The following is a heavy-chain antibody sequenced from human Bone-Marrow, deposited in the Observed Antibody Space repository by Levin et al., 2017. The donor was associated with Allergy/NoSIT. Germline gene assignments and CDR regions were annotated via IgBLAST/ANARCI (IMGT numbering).Heavy chain of an antibody. CDR2: INPNSGGT. CDR1: GYTFTGYF. J-gene: IGHJ6*02. CDR3: ARDIRYCSGGSCYLATMDV. V-gene: IGHV1-2*06. Sequence: GASVKVSCKASGYTFTGYFMHWVRQAPGQGLEWMGRINPNSGGTNYTQKFQGRVTMTRDTSISTAYMELSRLRSDDTAVYYCARDIRYCSGGSCYLATMDVWGQGTTVTVSS. D-gene: IGHD2-15*01.